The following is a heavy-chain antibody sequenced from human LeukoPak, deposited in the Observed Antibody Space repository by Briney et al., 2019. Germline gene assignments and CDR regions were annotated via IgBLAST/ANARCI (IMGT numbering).Heavy chain of an antibody. CDR2: GYYSGGT. V-gene: IGHV4-38-2*01. J-gene: IGHJ4*02. CDR1: GFIFSDYE. Sequence: GSLRLSCAASGFIFSDYEMNWVRQPPGKGLEWIGSGYYSGGTYYNPSLMSRVTISVDTSKHHFSLKLNSVTAADTAVYYCTRHGGGYYYFDYWGRGTLVTVSS. CDR3: TRHGGGYYYFDY. D-gene: IGHD2-21*01.